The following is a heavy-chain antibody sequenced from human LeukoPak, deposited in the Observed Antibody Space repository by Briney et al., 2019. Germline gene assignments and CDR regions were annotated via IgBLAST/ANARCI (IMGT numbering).Heavy chain of an antibody. CDR1: GGSISSYY. CDR2: IYYSGST. J-gene: IGHJ4*02. Sequence: SETLSLTCTVSGGSISSYYWSWIRQPPGKGLEWIGYIYYSGSTNYNPSLKSRVTVSVDTSKNQFSLKLGSVTAADTAVYYCARGNILLGTFDYWGQGTLVTVSS. CDR3: ARGNILLGTFDY. D-gene: IGHD3-9*01. V-gene: IGHV4-59*01.